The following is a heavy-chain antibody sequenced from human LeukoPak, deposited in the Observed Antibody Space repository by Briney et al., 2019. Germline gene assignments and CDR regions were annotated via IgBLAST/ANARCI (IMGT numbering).Heavy chain of an antibody. D-gene: IGHD2-2*01. V-gene: IGHV3-23*01. J-gene: IGHJ5*02. CDR2: ISGSGGST. CDR1: GFTFSSYA. Sequence: PGGSLRLSCAASGFTFSSYAMSWVRQAPGKGLEWVSAISGSGGSTYYADSVKGRFTISRDNSKNTLYLQMNSLRAEDTAVYYCAKCGDIVVVPAAMLNWFDPWGQGTLVTVSS. CDR3: AKCGDIVVVPAAMLNWFDP.